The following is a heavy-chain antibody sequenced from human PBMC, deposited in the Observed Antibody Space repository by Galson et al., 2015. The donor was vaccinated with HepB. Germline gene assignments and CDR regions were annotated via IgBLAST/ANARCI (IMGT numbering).Heavy chain of an antibody. V-gene: IGHV1-8*01. CDR3: ARGITIFGVIIVRDNWFDS. Sequence: SVKVSCKASGYTFTNYDINWVRQATGQGLEWMGWMNPNNGNTGYAQKFQGRVTMTRDTSISTAYMELSSLRSEDTAVYYCARGITIFGVIIVRDNWFDSWGQGTLVTVSS. J-gene: IGHJ5*01. D-gene: IGHD3-3*01. CDR1: GYTFTNYD. CDR2: MNPNNGNT.